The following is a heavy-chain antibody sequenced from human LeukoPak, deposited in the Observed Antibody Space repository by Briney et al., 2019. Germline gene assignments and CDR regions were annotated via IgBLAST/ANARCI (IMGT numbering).Heavy chain of an antibody. CDR2: ITGRGGNT. Sequence: GGSLRLSCAASGFTFSSFPMSWVRQDPGKGLQWVSGITGRGGNTYYADSVEGRFTISRDNSKNTLSLQMDSLRAEDAAVYYCARDRAAFDSWGQGTLVTVSS. J-gene: IGHJ4*02. CDR1: GFTFSSFP. CDR3: ARDRAAFDS. D-gene: IGHD6-25*01. V-gene: IGHV3-23*01.